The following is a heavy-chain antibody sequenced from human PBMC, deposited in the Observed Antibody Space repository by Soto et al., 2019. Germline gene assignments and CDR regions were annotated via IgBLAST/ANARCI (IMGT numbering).Heavy chain of an antibody. D-gene: IGHD2-2*01. CDR1: GGSISSGSYY. Sequence: QVQLQESGPGLVKPSETLPLTCTVSGGSISSGSYYYIWIRQPPGKGLGWIGFVYYTGSTIYNPSLKSRVTISVDTSKNQFSLKLSSVTAADTAVYYCVRGGTRDGMDVWGQGTTVTVSS. V-gene: IGHV4-61*01. J-gene: IGHJ6*02. CDR3: VRGGTRDGMDV. CDR2: VYYTGST.